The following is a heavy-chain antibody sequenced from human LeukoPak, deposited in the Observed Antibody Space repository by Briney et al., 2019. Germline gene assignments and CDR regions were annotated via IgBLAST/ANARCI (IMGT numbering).Heavy chain of an antibody. J-gene: IGHJ4*02. Sequence: PGGSLRLTCAASGFEFGRYALHWVRQAPGKGLEWVSSISSSSSYIYYADSVKGRFTISRDNAKNSLYLQMNSLRAEDTAVYYCARDLVERGYSYGRCDYWGQGTLVTVSS. CDR3: ARDLVERGYSYGRCDY. D-gene: IGHD5-18*01. V-gene: IGHV3-21*01. CDR1: GFEFGRYA. CDR2: ISSSSSYI.